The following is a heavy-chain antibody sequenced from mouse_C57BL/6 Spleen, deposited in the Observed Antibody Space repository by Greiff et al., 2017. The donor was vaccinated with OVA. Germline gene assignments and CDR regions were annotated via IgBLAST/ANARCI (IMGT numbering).Heavy chain of an antibody. Sequence: EVQLQQSGPGLVKPSQSLSLTCSVTGYSITSGYYWNWIRQFPGNKLEWMGYISYDGSNNYNPSLKNRISITRDTSKNQFFLKLNSVTTEDTATYYCAKLLPYYFDDWGQGTTLTVSS. CDR2: ISYDGSN. J-gene: IGHJ2*01. D-gene: IGHD1-1*01. CDR1: GYSITSGYY. CDR3: AKLLPYYFDD. V-gene: IGHV3-6*01.